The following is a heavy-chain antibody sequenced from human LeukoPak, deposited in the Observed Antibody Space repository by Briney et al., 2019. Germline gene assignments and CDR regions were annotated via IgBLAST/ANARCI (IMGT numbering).Heavy chain of an antibody. CDR2: IYPGESDT. J-gene: IGHJ5*02. CDR3: ARHEGYCSGGSCYPTDP. CDR1: GYILTIYC. V-gene: IGHV5-51*01. Sequence: GQCLNISCKVSGYILTIYCIGGVRRMPGKGLECGGVIYPGESDTIYSPFLGGQLTYSADTSISTTYIQWSSLQASDTAMYDCARHEGYCSGGSCYPTDPWGQGTLVTVSS. D-gene: IGHD2-15*01.